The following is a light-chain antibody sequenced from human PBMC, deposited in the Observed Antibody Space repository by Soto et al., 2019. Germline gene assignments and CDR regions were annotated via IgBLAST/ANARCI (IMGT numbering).Light chain of an antibody. Sequence: EIVLTQSPATLSLSPGERATLSYRASQTVNTGLAWYQQKPGQAPRLLIYEASIRATGIPVRFGGSGSGTDFSLTISSLEPEDVGVYYCQQRGGWPLTFGGGTRLEIK. V-gene: IGKV3-11*01. CDR3: QQRGGWPLT. CDR2: EAS. CDR1: QTVNTG. J-gene: IGKJ4*01.